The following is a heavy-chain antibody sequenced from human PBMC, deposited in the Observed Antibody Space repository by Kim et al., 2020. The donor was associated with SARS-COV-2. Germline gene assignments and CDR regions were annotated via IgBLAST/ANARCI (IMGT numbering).Heavy chain of an antibody. V-gene: IGHV3-48*01. CDR3: ARSNKGFDY. J-gene: IGHJ4*02. CDR2: I. Sequence: IHYADYVKGRFTNSRDNVKNSLYLQMDSLRAEDTAVYFCARSNKGFDYCGQGTLVTVSS. D-gene: IGHD4-4*01.